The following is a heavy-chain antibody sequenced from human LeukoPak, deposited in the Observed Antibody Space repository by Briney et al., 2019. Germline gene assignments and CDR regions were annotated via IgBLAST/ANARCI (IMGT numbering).Heavy chain of an antibody. D-gene: IGHD2-2*01. CDR1: GFTFTSTA. CDR3: ASDPPYTSSSAW. J-gene: IGHJ4*02. CDR2: ILVGSGNT. V-gene: IGHV1-58*01. Sequence: SVKVSCKASGFTFTSTAVQWVRQARGQRLEWIGRILVGSGNTNYAQMFQERVTLTWDVSTSTAYMVLSSLRSEDTAIYYCASDPPYTSSSAWWGQGTLVTVSS.